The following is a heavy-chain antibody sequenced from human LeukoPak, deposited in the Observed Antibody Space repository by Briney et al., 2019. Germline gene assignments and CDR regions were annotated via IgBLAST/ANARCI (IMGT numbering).Heavy chain of an antibody. D-gene: IGHD4-17*01. J-gene: IGHJ4*02. CDR1: GGSIKSYY. Sequence: SETLSLTCTVSGGSIKSYYWSWIRQPPGKGLEWIGYVYYSGSTSYNPSLESRVSISDDTSKNQVSLWLTSVTAADAAVYYCATSLYGDYEADYWGPGILVTVSS. CDR2: VYYSGST. CDR3: ATSLYGDYEADY. V-gene: IGHV4-59*01.